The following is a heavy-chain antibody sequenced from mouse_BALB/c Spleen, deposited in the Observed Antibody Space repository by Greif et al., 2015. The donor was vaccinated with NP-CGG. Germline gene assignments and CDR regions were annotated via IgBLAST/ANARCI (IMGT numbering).Heavy chain of an antibody. V-gene: IGHV1-54*01. CDR1: GYAFTNYL. CDR2: LNPGSGGT. Sequence: LVESGTELVRPGTSVKVSCKAFGYAFTNYLIERIKQRPGQGLEWIGVLNPGSGGTNYSEKFKGKATLTADYSSSTAYLQLSSLTSDDSAVYFCAREGDYGFAYWGQGTLVTVSA. D-gene: IGHD2-4*01. J-gene: IGHJ3*01. CDR3: AREGDYGFAY.